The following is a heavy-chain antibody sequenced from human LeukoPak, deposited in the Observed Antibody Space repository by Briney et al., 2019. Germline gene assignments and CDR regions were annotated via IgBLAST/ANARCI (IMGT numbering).Heavy chain of an antibody. V-gene: IGHV4-59*08. CDR3: ARHGSSSWYNWFDP. Sequence: PSETLSLTCTVSGGSISSYYWSWIRQPPGKGLEWIVYIYYSGSTNYNPSLKSRVTISVDTSKNQFSLKLSSVTAADTAVYYCARHGSSSWYNWFDPWGQGTLVTVSS. D-gene: IGHD6-13*01. J-gene: IGHJ5*02. CDR1: GGSISSYY. CDR2: IYYSGST.